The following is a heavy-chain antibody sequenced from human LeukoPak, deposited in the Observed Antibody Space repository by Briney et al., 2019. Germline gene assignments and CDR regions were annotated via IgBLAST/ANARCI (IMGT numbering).Heavy chain of an antibody. CDR2: GFYIGRT. J-gene: IGHJ4*02. CDR3: ARRDGDNYDFDY. V-gene: IGHV4-59*08. CDR1: GASFRSHY. D-gene: IGHD5-24*01. Sequence: SETLSLTCTVSGASFRSHYWSWIRQTPGKGLEWLGYGFYIGRTNYNPSLGSRVAISLDTSKNQFSLRLTAVTAADTAVYYCARRDGDNYDFDYWGQGSLVTVSS.